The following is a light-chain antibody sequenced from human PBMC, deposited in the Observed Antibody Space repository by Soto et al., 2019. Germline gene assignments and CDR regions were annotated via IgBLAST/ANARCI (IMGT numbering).Light chain of an antibody. CDR3: QQRRNWPPLT. Sequence: EFVLTQSPGTLSLSPGERATLSCRASQTVRNNYLAWYQQKPGQAPRLLIYDASSRATGIPARFSGSGSGTDFTLTISSLEPEDFAVYYCQQRRNWPPLTFGGGTKVDIK. CDR1: QTVRNNY. J-gene: IGKJ4*01. CDR2: DAS. V-gene: IGKV3D-20*02.